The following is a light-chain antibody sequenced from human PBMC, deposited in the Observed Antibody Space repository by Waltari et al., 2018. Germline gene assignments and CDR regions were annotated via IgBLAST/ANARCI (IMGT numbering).Light chain of an antibody. CDR1: QDISSA. CDR2: AVS. J-gene: IGKJ1*01. CDR3: QQGASFPPT. Sequence: EIQMTQSPSVSASVGDRVTLTCRAGQDISSALAWYQQKPGQAPNLLIYAVSSLQSGVPSRFSGSGSGTDFTLTISNLQPADVATYFCQQGASFPPTFGQGTKVEIK. V-gene: IGKV1-12*01.